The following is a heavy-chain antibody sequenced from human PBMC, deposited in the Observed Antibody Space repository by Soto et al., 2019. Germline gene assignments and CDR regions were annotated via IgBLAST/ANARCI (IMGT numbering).Heavy chain of an antibody. Sequence: ASVKVSCKASGYTFTSYAMHWVRQAPGQRLEWMGWINAGNGNTKYSQKFQGRVTITRDTSASTAYMELSSLRSEDTAVYYCARVFRAGYCSGGSCSPRAYYMDVWGKGTMVTVSS. CDR3: ARVFRAGYCSGGSCSPRAYYMDV. CDR1: GYTFTSYA. D-gene: IGHD2-15*01. J-gene: IGHJ6*03. CDR2: INAGNGNT. V-gene: IGHV1-3*01.